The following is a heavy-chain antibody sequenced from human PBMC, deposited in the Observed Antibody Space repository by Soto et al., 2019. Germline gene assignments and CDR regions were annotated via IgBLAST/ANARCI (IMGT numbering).Heavy chain of an antibody. D-gene: IGHD6-19*01. Sequence: PGGSLRLSCEASGLNFGAYAMSWVRQAPGKGLEWVSGISGSSSGTYYTDSVKGRFTISRDNSKNTVYLQMNSLRGEDTAVYYCAKDRSENFWVYYYAMDVWGQGTAVTVSS. V-gene: IGHV3-23*01. CDR2: ISGSSSGT. CDR3: AKDRSENFWVYYYAMDV. CDR1: GLNFGAYA. J-gene: IGHJ6*02.